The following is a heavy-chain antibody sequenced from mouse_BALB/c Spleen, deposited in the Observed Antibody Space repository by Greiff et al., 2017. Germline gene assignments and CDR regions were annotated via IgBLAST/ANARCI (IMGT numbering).Heavy chain of an antibody. J-gene: IGHJ3*01. V-gene: IGHV5-6*01. Sequence: EVQLVESGGDLVKPGGSLKLSCAASGFTFSSYGMSWVRQTPDKRLEWVATISSGGSYTYYPDSVKGRFTISRDNAKNTLYLQMSSLKSEDTAMYYCARGNDGYYLAWFAYWGQGTLVTVSA. CDR1: GFTFSSYG. CDR2: ISSGGSYT. D-gene: IGHD2-3*01. CDR3: ARGNDGYYLAWFAY.